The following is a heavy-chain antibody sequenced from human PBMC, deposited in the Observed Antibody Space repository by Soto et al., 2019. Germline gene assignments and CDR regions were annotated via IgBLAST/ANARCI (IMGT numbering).Heavy chain of an antibody. Sequence: PGGSLRLSCAASGFTFSDYDMSWIRQAPGKGLEWVSYISSSGSSIYYADSVKGRFTISRDNAKNSLYLQMNSLRAEDTAVYYCAKGGEDIVVVPAAPTQSRYYYYMDVWGKGTTVTVSS. J-gene: IGHJ6*03. D-gene: IGHD2-2*01. V-gene: IGHV3-11*01. CDR1: GFTFSDYD. CDR2: ISSSGSSI. CDR3: AKGGEDIVVVPAAPTQSRYYYYMDV.